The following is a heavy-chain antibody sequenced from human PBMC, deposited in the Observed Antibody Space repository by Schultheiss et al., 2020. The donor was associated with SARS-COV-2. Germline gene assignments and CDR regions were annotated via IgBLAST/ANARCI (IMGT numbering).Heavy chain of an antibody. D-gene: IGHD3-22*01. CDR3: AGYDSSGYAVFD. J-gene: IGHJ4*02. Sequence: SQTLSLTCTVSGGSISSGGYYWSWIRQHPGKGLEWIGYIYYSGSTYYNPSLKSRLTMSLDTSKNQFSLKLSSVTAADTAVYYCAGYDSSGYAVFDWGQGTLVTVSS. V-gene: IGHV4-31*03. CDR1: GGSISSGGYY. CDR2: IYYSGST.